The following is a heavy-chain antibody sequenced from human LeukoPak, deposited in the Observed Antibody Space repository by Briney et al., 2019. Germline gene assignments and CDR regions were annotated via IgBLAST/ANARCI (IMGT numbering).Heavy chain of an antibody. D-gene: IGHD3-9*01. Sequence: PGGSLRLSCAASGLTLSSYAMSWVRQAPGKGLEWVSGISTSGGSTFYADSVKGRFTISRDDSENRLYLQMHSLRDDDTAMYYCAKADISTGYYKGYFDYWGQGTLVTVSS. J-gene: IGHJ4*02. CDR2: ISTSGGST. CDR3: AKADISTGYYKGYFDY. V-gene: IGHV3-23*01. CDR1: GLTLSSYA.